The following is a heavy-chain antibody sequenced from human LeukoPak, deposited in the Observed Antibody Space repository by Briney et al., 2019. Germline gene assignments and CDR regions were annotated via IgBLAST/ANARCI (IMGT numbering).Heavy chain of an antibody. V-gene: IGHV4-34*01. J-gene: IGHJ5*02. CDR2: INHSGST. D-gene: IGHD2-2*01. CDR1: GGSFSGYY. CDR3: ARERGPLYCSSTSCPNWFDP. Sequence: TSETLSLTCAVYGGSFSGYYWSWIRQPPGKGLEWIGEINHSGSTNYNPSLKSRVTISVGTSKNQFSLKLSSVTAADTAVYYCARERGPLYCSSTSCPNWFDPWGQGTLVTVSS.